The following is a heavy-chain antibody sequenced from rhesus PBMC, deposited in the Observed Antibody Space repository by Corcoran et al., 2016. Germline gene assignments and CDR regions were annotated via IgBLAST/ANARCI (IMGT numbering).Heavy chain of an antibody. J-gene: IGHJ6*01. CDR3: ARSGYSYYGLDS. CDR2: TYYRSKWYN. CDR1: VDSVSLHLAL. D-gene: IGHD5-24*01. Sequence: QVLLHVSGPGLVMPSPTLSLTCAISVDSVSLHLALWTWACHTHTRGLDWLGRTYYRSKWYNDYAQSVQNRITINPDTSKNQFSLQLNSVTPEDMAVYYCARSGYSYYGLDSWGQGVVVTVSS. V-gene: IGHV6-1*01.